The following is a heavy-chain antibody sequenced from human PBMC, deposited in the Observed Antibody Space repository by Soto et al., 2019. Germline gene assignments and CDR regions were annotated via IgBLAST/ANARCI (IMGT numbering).Heavy chain of an antibody. CDR3: AKGDVDRSMAMAFDY. CDR1: GFIFRTYG. D-gene: IGHD5-18*01. V-gene: IGHV3-30*18. J-gene: IGHJ4*02. CDR2: ISYDGTNK. Sequence: QVQLVESGGGVVQPGRSLRLSCAVSGFIFRTYGMHWVRQAPGKGLEWVAVISYDGTNKYYVDSVKGRFTISRDNSKNTLYLQMNSLRAEDTAVYYCAKGDVDRSMAMAFDYWGQGTLVTVSS.